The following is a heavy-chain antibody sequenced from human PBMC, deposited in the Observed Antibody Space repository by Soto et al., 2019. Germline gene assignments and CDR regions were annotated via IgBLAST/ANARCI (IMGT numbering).Heavy chain of an antibody. CDR3: ARGVRGNGWYPNY. J-gene: IGHJ4*02. Sequence: EVRLVESGGGLVQPGGSLRLSFAASGFTFSSYWMHWVRQAPGEGLVWVSHINSDGSSTSYADSVKGRFTISRDNAKNTLYLQMNSLRAEDTAVYYCARGVRGNGWYPNYWGQGTLVTVSS. D-gene: IGHD6-19*01. V-gene: IGHV3-74*01. CDR1: GFTFSSYW. CDR2: INSDGSST.